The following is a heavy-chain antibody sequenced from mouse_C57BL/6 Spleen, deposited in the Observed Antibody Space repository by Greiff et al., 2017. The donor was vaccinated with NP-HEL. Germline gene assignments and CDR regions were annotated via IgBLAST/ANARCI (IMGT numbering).Heavy chain of an antibody. J-gene: IGHJ2*01. CDR1: GFTFSSYA. V-gene: IGHV5-4*01. CDR2: ISDGGSYT. D-gene: IGHD1-1*01. Sequence: EVQLVESGGGLVKPGGSLKLSCAASGFTFSSYAMSWVRQTPEKRLEWVATISDGGSYTYYPDNVKGRFTISRDNAKNNLYLQMSHLKSEDTAMYYCARDRGNYYGSSNYFDYWGQGTTLTVSS. CDR3: ARDRGNYYGSSNYFDY.